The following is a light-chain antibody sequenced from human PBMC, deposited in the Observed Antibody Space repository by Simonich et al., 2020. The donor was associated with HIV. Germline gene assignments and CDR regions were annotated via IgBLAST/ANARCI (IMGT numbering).Light chain of an antibody. CDR3: SSYTSSSTLL. V-gene: IGLV2-14*03. Sequence: QSALTQPASVSGSPGQSITISCTGTSGDVDDSNYVFWYQHHPGKVPKLMIYHVSNRPSGVSNRFSVSKSGNTASLTISGLQAEDEADYYCSSYTSSSTLLFGGGTKVTVL. CDR2: HVS. J-gene: IGLJ2*01. CDR1: SGDVDDSNY.